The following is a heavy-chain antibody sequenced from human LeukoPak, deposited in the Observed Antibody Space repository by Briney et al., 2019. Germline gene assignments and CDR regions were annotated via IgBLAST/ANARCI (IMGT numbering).Heavy chain of an antibody. CDR3: ARGHSSGWYSPLGY. D-gene: IGHD6-19*01. CDR1: GFTFSSYW. J-gene: IGHJ4*02. CDR2: ISYSGST. Sequence: GSLRLSCAASGFTFSSYWMSWVRQAPGKGLEWIGYISYSGSTNYNPSLKSRVTISLDTSKNQFSLKLSSVTAADTAVYYCARGHSSGWYSPLGYWGQGTLVTVSS. V-gene: IGHV4-59*12.